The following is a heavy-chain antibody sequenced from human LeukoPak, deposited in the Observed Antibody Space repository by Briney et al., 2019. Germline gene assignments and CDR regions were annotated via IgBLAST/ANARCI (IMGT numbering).Heavy chain of an antibody. CDR1: GFTFNNYG. CDR2: ISYDRSNT. Sequence: GGSLRLSCAASGFTFNNYGMHWVRQAPGKGLEWVAIISYDRSNTYYADSVKGRFTISRDNSKNTLYLQMNSLRAEDTAVYYCANENYYGSGSYADHWGQGTLVTVSS. V-gene: IGHV3-30*18. D-gene: IGHD3-10*01. J-gene: IGHJ4*02. CDR3: ANENYYGSGSYADH.